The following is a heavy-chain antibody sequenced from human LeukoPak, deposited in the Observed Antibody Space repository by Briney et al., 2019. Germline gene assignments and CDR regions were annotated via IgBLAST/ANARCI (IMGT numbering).Heavy chain of an antibody. CDR3: VSDQDRTTTV. CDR1: GFTFSNYW. Sequence: GGSLRLSCAASGFTFSNYWMTWVRQAPGRGLEWVADINQDGSEKLYVDSVKGRFTISRDNAKNSLYLQMNSLRADDTAVYYCVSDQDRTTTVWGQGTLVTVSS. CDR2: INQDGSEK. V-gene: IGHV3-7*01. J-gene: IGHJ4*02. D-gene: IGHD1-1*01.